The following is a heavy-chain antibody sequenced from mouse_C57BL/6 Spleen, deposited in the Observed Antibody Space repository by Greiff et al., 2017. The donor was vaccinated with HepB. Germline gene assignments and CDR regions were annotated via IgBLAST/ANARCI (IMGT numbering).Heavy chain of an antibody. D-gene: IGHD2-5*01. Sequence: QVQLQQSGAELVRPGASVTLSCKASGYTFTDYEMHWVKQTPVHGLEWVGAIDPETGVTAYNQKFKGKAILTADKSSITAYMELRRLTSEDSAVYYCTRKGAYYSNSYYFDYWGQGTTLTVSS. V-gene: IGHV1-15*01. CDR3: TRKGAYYSNSYYFDY. CDR1: GYTFTDYE. CDR2: IDPETGVT. J-gene: IGHJ2*01.